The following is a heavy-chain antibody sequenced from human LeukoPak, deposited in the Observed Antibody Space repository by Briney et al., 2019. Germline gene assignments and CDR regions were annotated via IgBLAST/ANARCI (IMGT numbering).Heavy chain of an antibody. CDR2: IYYSGRT. D-gene: IGHD6-6*01. Sequence: SETLSLTCTVSGGSISSGGCYRSWIRQHPGKGLEWIGYIYYSGRTYYNPSLKSRVTISVDTSKNQFSLKLSSVTAAGTAVYYCARDGIGSSSGFDYWGQGTLVTVSS. V-gene: IGHV4-31*03. J-gene: IGHJ4*02. CDR3: ARDGIGSSSGFDY. CDR1: GGSISSGGCY.